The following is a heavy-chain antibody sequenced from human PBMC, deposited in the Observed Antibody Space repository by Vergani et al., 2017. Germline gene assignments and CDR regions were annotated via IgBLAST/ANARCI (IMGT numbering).Heavy chain of an antibody. CDR1: GYTFTSYG. CDR3: ARDLEGHYYGSGSYYCMDV. CDR2: ISAYNGNT. Sequence: QVQLVQSGAEVKKPGASVKVSCKASGYTFTSYGISWVRQAPGQGLEWMGWISAYNGNTNYAQKLQGRVTMTTDTSTSKAYMEMRSLRSDDTAVYYCARDLEGHYYGSGSYYCMDVWGQGTTVTVSS. D-gene: IGHD3-10*01. J-gene: IGHJ6*02. V-gene: IGHV1-18*01.